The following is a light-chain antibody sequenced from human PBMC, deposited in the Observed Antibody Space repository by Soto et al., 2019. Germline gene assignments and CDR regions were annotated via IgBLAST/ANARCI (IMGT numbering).Light chain of an antibody. CDR2: LGS. J-gene: IGKJ4*01. V-gene: IGKV2-28*01. CDR3: MQLLHPPLT. CDR1: QSLLHSNGYNY. Sequence: DIVMTQSPLSLPVTPGEPASISCRSSQSLLHSNGYNYLDWYLQKPGQSPQLLIYLGSNRSSGVPDRFSGSGSGTDFTLKISRVEADDVGVYYCMQLLHPPLTFGGGTKVDIK.